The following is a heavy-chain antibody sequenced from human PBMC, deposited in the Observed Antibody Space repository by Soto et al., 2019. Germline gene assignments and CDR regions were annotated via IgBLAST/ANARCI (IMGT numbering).Heavy chain of an antibody. CDR1: GFIFTNYA. Sequence: GSLRLSCAASGFIFTNYAMNWVRQAPGKGLEWVSVIGGRGNSAYYADSVQGRFTISRDNSKNTLSLQMSSLTADDTAIYYCVREGRGSFDFWGRGTMVTVSS. J-gene: IGHJ3*01. CDR2: IGGRGNSA. V-gene: IGHV3-23*01. D-gene: IGHD5-12*01. CDR3: VREGRGSFDF.